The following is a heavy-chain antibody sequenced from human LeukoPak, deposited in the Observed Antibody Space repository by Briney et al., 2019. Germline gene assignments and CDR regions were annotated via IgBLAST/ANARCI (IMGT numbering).Heavy chain of an antibody. V-gene: IGHV3-74*01. CDR3: ASSLAYCGGDCHAAFDY. CDR1: GFTFSNSW. D-gene: IGHD2-21*02. Sequence: GGSLRLPCAASGFTFSNSWMHWVRQAPGKGLVWVSRIKSDGSSTVYADSVKGRFTISRDNTKNTLFLQMNSLRAEDTAIYYCASSLAYCGGDCHAAFDYWGQGTLVTVSS. J-gene: IGHJ4*02. CDR2: IKSDGSST.